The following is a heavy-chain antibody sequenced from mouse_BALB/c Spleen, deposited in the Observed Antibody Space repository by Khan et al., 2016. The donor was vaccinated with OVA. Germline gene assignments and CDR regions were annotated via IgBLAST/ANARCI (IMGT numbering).Heavy chain of an antibody. CDR2: ISRVNNI. CDR3: ARQYCYGVRDY. Sequence: DVQLVETGGGLVKPGGSLKLSCAASGFTFNNYAMSWVRQTPEKRLEWVGSISRVNNIFYIDAAKGRFTISSDNARNILYLEMSSLRSAETAKYYCARQYCYGVRDYWGPRASLTVSA. CDR1: GFTFNNYA. J-gene: IGHJ4*01. D-gene: IGHD1-1*01. V-gene: IGHV5-6-5*01.